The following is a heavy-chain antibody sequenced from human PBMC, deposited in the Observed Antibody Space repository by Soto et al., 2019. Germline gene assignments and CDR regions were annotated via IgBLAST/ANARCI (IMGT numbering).Heavy chain of an antibody. CDR1: GGSISSSSYY. V-gene: IGHV4-39*01. Sequence: PSETLSLTCTVSGGSISSSSYYWVWIRQPPGKGLEWIGSIYYSGSTYYNPSLKSRVTISVDTSKNQFSLKLSSVTAADTAVYYCARHPDTAMGHDYWGQGTLVTVSS. J-gene: IGHJ4*02. CDR2: IYYSGST. CDR3: ARHPDTAMGHDY. D-gene: IGHD5-18*01.